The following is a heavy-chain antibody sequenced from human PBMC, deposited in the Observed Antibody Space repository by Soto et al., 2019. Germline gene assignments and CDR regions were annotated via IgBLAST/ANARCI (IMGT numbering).Heavy chain of an antibody. CDR2: ISSSSSYI. J-gene: IGHJ6*02. CDR1: VFTFSSYS. CDR3: ARDTPRNGSGWYRWYYDGMDV. D-gene: IGHD6-19*01. V-gene: IGHV3-21*01. Sequence: EVQLVESGGGLVKPGGSLRLSCAASVFTFSSYSMNWVRQAPGKGLEWVSSISSSSSYIYYADSVKGRFTISRDNAKNSLYLQMNSLRAEDTAVYYCARDTPRNGSGWYRWYYDGMDVWGQGTTVTVSS.